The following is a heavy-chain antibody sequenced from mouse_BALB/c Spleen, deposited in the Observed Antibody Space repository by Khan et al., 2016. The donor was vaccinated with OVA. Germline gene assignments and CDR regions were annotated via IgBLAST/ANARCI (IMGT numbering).Heavy chain of an antibody. CDR2: IFPGNDNT. J-gene: IGHJ3*01. CDR1: GYTFTDFY. CDR3: SRSGLGSFAF. D-gene: IGHD3-1*01. V-gene: IGHV1-77*01. Sequence: QVQLQQSGAELARPGASVKLSCKASGYTFTDFYINWMRQRTGQGLEWIGHIFPGNDNTYYNENFSAKATLTAYKSASTAFMHLSSLTSEDSAVYFCSRSGLGSFAFWGQGTLVTVST.